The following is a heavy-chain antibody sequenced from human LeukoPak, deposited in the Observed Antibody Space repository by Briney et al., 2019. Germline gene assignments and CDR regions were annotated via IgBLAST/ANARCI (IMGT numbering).Heavy chain of an antibody. J-gene: IGHJ3*02. D-gene: IGHD3-10*01. CDR2: IKQDGSEK. V-gene: IGHV3-7*01. CDR1: GFTFSSYW. Sequence: PGGSLRLSCAASGFTFSSYWTSWVRQAPGKGLEWVAKIKQDGSEKYYVDSAKGRFTISRDNAKNSLYLQMNSLRVEDTAVYYCARGKERVRGAFDIWGQGTMVTVSS. CDR3: ARGKERVRGAFDI.